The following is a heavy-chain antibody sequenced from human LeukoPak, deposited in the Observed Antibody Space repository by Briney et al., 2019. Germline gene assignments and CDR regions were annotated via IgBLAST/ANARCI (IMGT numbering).Heavy chain of an antibody. CDR1: GFTFGDYV. J-gene: IGHJ6*02. Sequence: GGSLRLSCTASGFTFGDYVMSWVRQAPGKGLEWVGFIRSKAHGGTTQYAASVKGRFSISRDDSKSIAYLQMNSLKTEDTAVYYCTRDRTYYADPRYSYCYGMDVWGQGTTVTVSS. CDR3: TRDRTYYADPRYSYCYGMDV. CDR2: IRSKAHGGTT. D-gene: IGHD4-17*01. V-gene: IGHV3-49*04.